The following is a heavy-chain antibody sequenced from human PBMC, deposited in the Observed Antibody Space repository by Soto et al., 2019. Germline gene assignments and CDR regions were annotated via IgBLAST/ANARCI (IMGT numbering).Heavy chain of an antibody. D-gene: IGHD1-7*01. CDR2: INHSGST. CDR3: AGTTSHYWYYMDV. Sequence: SETLSLTCAVYGGSFSGYYWSWIRQPPGKGLEWIGEINHSGSTNYNPSLKSRVTISVDTSKNQFSLKLTSVTPEDTAVYYCAGTTSHYWYYMDVWGKGTTVTVSS. J-gene: IGHJ6*03. V-gene: IGHV4-34*01. CDR1: GGSFSGYY.